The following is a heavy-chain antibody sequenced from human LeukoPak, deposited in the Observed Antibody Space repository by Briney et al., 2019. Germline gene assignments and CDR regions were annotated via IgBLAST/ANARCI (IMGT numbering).Heavy chain of an antibody. CDR3: ARGKHNWFDP. Sequence: GGSLRLSCAASGFTFSSYDMHWVRQATGKSLEWVSGIGGDGDTYYPDSLKGRFTISRENAKNSLYLQMNSLRAGDTAVYNCARGKHNWFDPWGQGTLVTVSS. CDR2: IGGDGDT. CDR1: GFTFSSYD. D-gene: IGHD2-21*01. J-gene: IGHJ5*02. V-gene: IGHV3-13*01.